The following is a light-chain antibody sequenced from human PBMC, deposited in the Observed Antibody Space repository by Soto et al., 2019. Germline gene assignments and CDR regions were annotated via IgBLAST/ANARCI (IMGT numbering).Light chain of an antibody. J-gene: IGKJ4*01. V-gene: IGKV3-20*01. Sequence: EIVLTQSPDTLSLSPGERDTLSCRASQSVRNNYLAWYQQKPGQAPRFLIYDTSSRATGIAERFSGSGSGTDFTLTISRLEPEDFAVYYCQQYGRSPLTFGGGTKVEIK. CDR1: QSVRNNY. CDR2: DTS. CDR3: QQYGRSPLT.